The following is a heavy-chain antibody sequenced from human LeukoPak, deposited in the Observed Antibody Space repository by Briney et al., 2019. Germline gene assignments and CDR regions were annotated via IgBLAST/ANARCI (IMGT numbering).Heavy chain of an antibody. CDR3: ARDRGSSHSGSCYGY. CDR2: ISAYNGNT. V-gene: IGHV1-18*01. J-gene: IGHJ4*02. Sequence: ASVKVSCKASGYTFTNYDISWVRQAPGQGLEWMGWISAYNGNTNYAQKLQGRVTMTTDTSTSTAYMELRSLRSDDTAVYYCARDRGSSHSGSCYGYWGQGTLVTVSS. CDR1: GYTFTNYD. D-gene: IGHD2-15*01.